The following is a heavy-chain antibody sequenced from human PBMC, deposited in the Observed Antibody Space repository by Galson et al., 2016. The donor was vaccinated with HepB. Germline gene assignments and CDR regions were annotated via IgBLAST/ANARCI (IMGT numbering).Heavy chain of an antibody. D-gene: IGHD3-10*01. CDR3: AAEGDYLGSGIQGF. J-gene: IGHJ4*02. CDR2: IVMGSGDT. CDR1: GFTFTSSA. V-gene: IGHV1-58*01. Sequence: SVKVSCKASGFTFTSSALLWVRQARGQRLECIGWIVMGSGDTNYAQKFQERVTITRDKSTNAAYMELRSLRFEDTAVYFCAAEGDYLGSGIQGFWGQGSLVTVSS.